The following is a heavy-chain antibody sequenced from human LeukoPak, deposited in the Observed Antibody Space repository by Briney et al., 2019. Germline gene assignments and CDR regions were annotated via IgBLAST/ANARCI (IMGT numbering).Heavy chain of an antibody. Sequence: GGSLRLSCAASGFTFSTYEMIWVRQAPGKGLEWVSYISSSGSTIYYADSVKGRFTISRDNAKNSLYLQMNSLRAEDTAVYYCARRWLHFLYWSQGTLVTVSS. V-gene: IGHV3-48*03. CDR2: ISSSGSTI. CDR3: ARRWLHFLY. CDR1: GFTFSTYE. D-gene: IGHD5-18*01. J-gene: IGHJ4*02.